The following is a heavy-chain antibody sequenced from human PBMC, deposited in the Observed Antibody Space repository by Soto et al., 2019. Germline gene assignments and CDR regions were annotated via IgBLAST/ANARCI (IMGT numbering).Heavy chain of an antibody. J-gene: IGHJ1*01. D-gene: IGHD2-2*01. CDR3: AKARLVSLRYFQH. V-gene: IGHV3-23*01. CDR1: GFTFSSYA. Sequence: EVQLLESGGGLVQPGGSLRLSCAASGFTFSSYAMSWIRQAPGKGLEWVSAISGSGCSTYYADSVKGRFTISRDNSKNTLYLQMNSLRAEDTAVYYCAKARLVSLRYFQHWGQGTLVTVSS. CDR2: ISGSGCST.